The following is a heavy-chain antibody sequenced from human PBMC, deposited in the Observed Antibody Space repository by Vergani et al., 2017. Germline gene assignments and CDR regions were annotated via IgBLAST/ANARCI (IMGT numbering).Heavy chain of an antibody. Sequence: EVQLLESGGGLVQPGGSLRLSCAASGFTFSSYDMHWVRQATGKGLEWVSAIGTAGDTYYPGSVKGRFTISRENAKNSLYLQMNSLRAGDTAVYYCARDRAPNCSGGSCYYYYYMDVWGKGTTVTVSS. V-gene: IGHV3-13*01. J-gene: IGHJ6*03. CDR3: ARDRAPNCSGGSCYYYYYMDV. D-gene: IGHD2-15*01. CDR2: IGTAGDT. CDR1: GFTFSSYD.